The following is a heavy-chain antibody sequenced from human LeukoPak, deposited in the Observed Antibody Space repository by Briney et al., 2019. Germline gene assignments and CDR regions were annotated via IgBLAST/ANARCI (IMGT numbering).Heavy chain of an antibody. V-gene: IGHV3-30*02. CDR2: IRYDGTNK. Sequence: PGGSLRLSCAASGFTFSSYAMHWVRQAPGKGLECVAFIRYDGTNKYYADSVKGRFTISRDNSKNTLYLQMNSLRAEDTAVYYCAKEASVLRFLEWLGDPFDYWGQGTLVTVSS. J-gene: IGHJ4*02. CDR1: GFTFSSYA. CDR3: AKEASVLRFLEWLGDPFDY. D-gene: IGHD3-3*01.